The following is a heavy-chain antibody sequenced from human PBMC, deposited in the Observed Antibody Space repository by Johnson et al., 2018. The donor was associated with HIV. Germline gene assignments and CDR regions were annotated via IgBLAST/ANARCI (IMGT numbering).Heavy chain of an antibody. V-gene: IGHV3-30*02. CDR3: AREGRTGPDTFDI. J-gene: IGHJ3*02. CDR2: IRYDGSNK. CDR1: GFTFSSYG. Sequence: QVQLVESGGGVVQPGGSLRLSCAASGFTFSSYGMHWVRQAPGKGLEWVAFIRYDGSNKYYADSVKGRFTISRDNSKNTLYLQMNSLRAEDTAVYYCAREGRTGPDTFDIWGQGTMLTVSS.